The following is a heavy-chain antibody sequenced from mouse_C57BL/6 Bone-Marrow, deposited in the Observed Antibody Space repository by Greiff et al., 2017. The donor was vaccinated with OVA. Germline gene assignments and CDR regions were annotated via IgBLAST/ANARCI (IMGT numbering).Heavy chain of an antibody. CDR1: GYTFTDYY. J-gene: IGHJ1*03. CDR3: ARRTGSSFSYWYFDV. Sequence: EVQLQQSGPELVKPGASVKISCKASGYTFTDYYMNWVKQSHGKSLEWIGDINPKNGGTSYNQKFKGKATLTVDKSSSTAYMELRSLTSEDSAVYYCARRTGSSFSYWYFDVWGTGTTVTVSS. V-gene: IGHV1-26*01. D-gene: IGHD1-1*01. CDR2: INPKNGGT.